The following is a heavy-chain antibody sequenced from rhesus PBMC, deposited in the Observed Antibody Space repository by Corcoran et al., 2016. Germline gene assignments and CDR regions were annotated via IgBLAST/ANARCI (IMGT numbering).Heavy chain of an antibody. CDR3: AREKWVQFDFDY. Sequence: QVTLKESGPALVKPTQTLTLTCTFSGISISTTGTGVGWIRQPSGKALEWLASIYWNDSKYYSTSLKSRLTISKDTSKNQVVLTMTNMDPVDTATYYCAREKWVQFDFDYWGQGLLVTVSS. V-gene: IGHV2-95*01. J-gene: IGHJ4*01. CDR2: IYWNDSK. D-gene: IGHD5-24*01. CDR1: GISISTTGTG.